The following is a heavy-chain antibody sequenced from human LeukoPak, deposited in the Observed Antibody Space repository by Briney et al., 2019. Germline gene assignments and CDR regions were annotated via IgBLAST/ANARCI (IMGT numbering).Heavy chain of an antibody. J-gene: IGHJ4*02. Sequence: PGGSLRLSCEASGFTFRTYSMNWVRQAPGKGLEWVSFISTTSSPIYYADSVKGRFIISRDNAKNSLYLEMNSLRAEDTAVYYCARDLLRRPISWVSFDYWGQGTLVTVSS. D-gene: IGHD6-13*01. CDR2: ISTTSSPI. CDR1: GFTFRTYS. CDR3: ARDLLRRPISWVSFDY. V-gene: IGHV3-48*01.